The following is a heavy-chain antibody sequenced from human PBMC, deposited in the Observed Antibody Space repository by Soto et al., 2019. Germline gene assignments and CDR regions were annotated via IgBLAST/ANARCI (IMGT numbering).Heavy chain of an antibody. J-gene: IGHJ3*02. CDR1: GYSFTTYW. CDR2: IYPSDSDT. V-gene: IGHV5-51*01. CDR3: ARKPGRAFDI. Sequence: PGESLKISCKGSGYSFTTYWIGWVRQMPGKGLEWMGIIYPSDSDTRYSPSFQGQVTISADKSITTAYLQWSSLKASDTARYYCARKPGRAFDIWGQGTMVTVSS.